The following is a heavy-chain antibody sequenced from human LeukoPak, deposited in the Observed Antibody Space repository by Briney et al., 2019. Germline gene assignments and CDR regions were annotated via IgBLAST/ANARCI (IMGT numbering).Heavy chain of an antibody. D-gene: IGHD6-19*01. V-gene: IGHV4-4*07. Sequence: SETLSLTCTVSGGSISSYYWSWIRRPAGKGLEWIGRIHTRGTTNYNPSLKSRVTMSIDTSKNQLSLNLSSVSAADTAVYYCARDQALGYGWPTVLAIDIWGQGTMVTVSS. CDR3: ARDQALGYGWPTVLAIDI. CDR1: GGSISSYY. J-gene: IGHJ3*02. CDR2: IHTRGTT.